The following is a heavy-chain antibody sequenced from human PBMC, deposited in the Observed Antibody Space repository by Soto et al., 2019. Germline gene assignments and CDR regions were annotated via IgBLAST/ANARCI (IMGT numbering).Heavy chain of an antibody. D-gene: IGHD6-13*01. CDR1: GFTFSSYA. V-gene: IGHV3-23*01. CDR3: AKGLLAAKGYYYYGMDV. Sequence: GGSLRLSCAASGFTFSSYAMSWVRQAPGKGLEWVSAISGSGGSTYYADSVKGRFTIPRDNSKNTLYLQMNSLRAEDTAVYYCAKGLLAAKGYYYYGMDVWGQGTTVTVSS. J-gene: IGHJ6*02. CDR2: ISGSGGST.